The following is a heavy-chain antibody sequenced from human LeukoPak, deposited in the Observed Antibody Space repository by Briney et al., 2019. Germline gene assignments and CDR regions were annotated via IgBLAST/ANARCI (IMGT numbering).Heavy chain of an antibody. V-gene: IGHV3-7*01. Sequence: GGSLRLSCAASGFTFSSYGMHWVRQAPGKGLEWVANINEDGSEKYYVDSVKGRFTISRDNAKKSLYLQMSSLRAEDTAVYYCARDHAYRADYWGQGTLVAVSS. J-gene: IGHJ4*02. CDR2: INEDGSEK. CDR3: ARDHAYRADY. CDR1: GFTFSSYG. D-gene: IGHD2-2*01.